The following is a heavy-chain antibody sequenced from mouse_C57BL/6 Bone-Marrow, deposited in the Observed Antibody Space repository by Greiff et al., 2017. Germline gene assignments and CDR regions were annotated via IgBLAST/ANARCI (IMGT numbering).Heavy chain of an antibody. CDR1: GYTFTSYG. V-gene: IGHV1-81*01. CDR3: ARSGRLRRGYAMDY. J-gene: IGHJ4*01. D-gene: IGHD2-4*01. CDR2: IYPRSGNT. Sequence: VQLQQSGAELARPGASVKLSCKASGYTFTSYGISWVKQRTGQGLEWIGEIYPRSGNTYYTEKFKGKATLTADKSSSTAYMELRSLTSEDSAVYFCARSGRLRRGYAMDYWGQGTSVTVSS.